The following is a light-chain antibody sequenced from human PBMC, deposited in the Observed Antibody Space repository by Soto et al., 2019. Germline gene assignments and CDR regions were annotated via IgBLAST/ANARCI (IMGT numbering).Light chain of an antibody. CDR3: QQYNNWPRT. J-gene: IGKJ1*01. Sequence: EIVLTQSPATLSLSPGERATLSCRASQSVSSYLAWYQQKPGQAPRLLMYEASNRATGIPARFSGGGSGTDFTLTISSLDPEDFAVYYCQQYNNWPRTFGQGTKVDIK. CDR1: QSVSSY. CDR2: EAS. V-gene: IGKV3-11*01.